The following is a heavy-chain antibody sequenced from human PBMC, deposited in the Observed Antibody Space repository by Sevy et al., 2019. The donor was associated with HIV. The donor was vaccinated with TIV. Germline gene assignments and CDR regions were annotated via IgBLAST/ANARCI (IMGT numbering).Heavy chain of an antibody. D-gene: IGHD2-2*01. CDR3: ARVGNRWYQLPVYYYYYYGMDV. J-gene: IGHJ6*02. CDR1: GYTFTSYG. Sequence: ASVKVSCKASGYTFTSYGISWVRQAPGQGLEWMGWISAYNGNTNYAQKLQGRVTMTTDTSTSTAYMELRSLRSDDTAGYYCARVGNRWYQLPVYYYYYYGMDVWGQGTTVTVSS. CDR2: ISAYNGNT. V-gene: IGHV1-18*04.